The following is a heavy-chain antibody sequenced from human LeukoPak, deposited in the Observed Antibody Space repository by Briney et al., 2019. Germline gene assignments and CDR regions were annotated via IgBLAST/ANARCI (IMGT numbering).Heavy chain of an antibody. V-gene: IGHV4-39*07. CDR2: INHSGST. Sequence: PLETPSLTCKVSGASISSGDYYWSWIRQPPGKGLGWIGEINHSGSTNYNPSLKSRVTISVDTSKNQLSLKLSSVTAADTAVYYCASRRRIPYYYDSSGYLNYWGQGTLVTVSS. CDR1: GASISSGDYY. CDR3: ASRRRIPYYYDSSGYLNY. D-gene: IGHD3-22*01. J-gene: IGHJ4*02.